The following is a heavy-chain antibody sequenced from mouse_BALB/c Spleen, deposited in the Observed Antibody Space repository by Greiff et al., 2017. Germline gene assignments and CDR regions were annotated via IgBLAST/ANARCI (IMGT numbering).Heavy chain of an antibody. CDR1: GFSLTSYG. V-gene: IGHV2-9*02. CDR3: ARGGVSHYYAMDY. CDR2: IWAGGST. Sequence: QVQLQQSGPGLVAPSQSLSITCTVSGFSLTSYGVHWVRQPPGKGLEWLGVIWAGGSTNYNSALMSRLSISKDNSKSQVFLKMNSLQTDDTAMYYCARGGVSHYYAMDYWGQGTSVTVSS. J-gene: IGHJ4*01.